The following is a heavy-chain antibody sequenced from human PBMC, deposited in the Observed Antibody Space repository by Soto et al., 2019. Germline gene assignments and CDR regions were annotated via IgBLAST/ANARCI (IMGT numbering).Heavy chain of an antibody. V-gene: IGHV4-61*08. CDR1: GGSINSGDYC. Sequence: SETLSLTCTVSGGSINSGDYCWIWIRQPPGKGLEWIGYVYYSGSTHYNPSLKSRVTISVDTSKNQFSLKLTSVTAADTAVYYCARDKITGLFDYWGQGTLVTVSS. D-gene: IGHD2-8*02. CDR2: VYYSGST. CDR3: ARDKITGLFDY. J-gene: IGHJ4*02.